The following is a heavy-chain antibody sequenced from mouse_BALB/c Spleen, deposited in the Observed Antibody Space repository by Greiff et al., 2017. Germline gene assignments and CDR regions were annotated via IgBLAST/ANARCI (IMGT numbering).Heavy chain of an antibody. Sequence: EVKVVESGGDLVKPGGSLKLSCAASGFTFSSYGMSWVRQTPDKRLEWVATISSGGSYTYYPDSVKGRFTISRDNAKNTLYLQMSSLKSEDTAMYYCARQGGNYAMDYWGQGTSVTVSS. CDR3: ARQGGNYAMDY. CDR1: GFTFSSYG. V-gene: IGHV5-6*01. D-gene: IGHD1-1*02. J-gene: IGHJ4*01. CDR2: ISSGGSYT.